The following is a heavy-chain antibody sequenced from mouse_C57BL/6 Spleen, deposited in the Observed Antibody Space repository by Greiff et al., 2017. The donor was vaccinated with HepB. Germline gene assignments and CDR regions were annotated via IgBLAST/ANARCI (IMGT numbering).Heavy chain of an antibody. CDR2: INPNNGGT. J-gene: IGHJ2*01. D-gene: IGHD2-2*01. CDR1: GYTFTDYN. V-gene: IGHV1-22*01. CDR3: ARGGGVTTWVYFDY. Sequence: EVQLQQSGPELVKPGASVKMSCKASGYTFTDYNMHWVKQSHGKSLEWIGYINPNNGGTSYNQKFKGKATLTVNKSSSTAYMELRSLTSEESAVYYCARGGGVTTWVYFDYWGQGTTLTVSS.